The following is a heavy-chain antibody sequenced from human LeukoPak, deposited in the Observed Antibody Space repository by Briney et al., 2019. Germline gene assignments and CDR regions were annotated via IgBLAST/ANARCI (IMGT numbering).Heavy chain of an antibody. D-gene: IGHD3-10*01. J-gene: IGHJ4*02. CDR3: AREGLLWFGERNLFAY. CDR2: IISIFCTA. Sequence: ASVKVSCKASGYTFTGYYMHWVRQAPGQEVEWMGGIISIFCTANYAQKFQGRVTITADESTSTAYMELSSLRSEDTAVYYCAREGLLWFGERNLFAYWGQGTLVTVSS. CDR1: GYTFTGYY. V-gene: IGHV1-69*13.